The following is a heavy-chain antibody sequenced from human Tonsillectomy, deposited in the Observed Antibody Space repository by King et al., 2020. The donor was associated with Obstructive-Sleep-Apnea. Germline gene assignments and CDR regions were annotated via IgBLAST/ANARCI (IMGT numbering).Heavy chain of an antibody. D-gene: IGHD5-12*01. V-gene: IGHV3-30*18. Sequence: VQLVESGGGVVQPGRSLRLSCAASGFTFRSYGIHWVRQAPGKGLEWVALISRDGSYKDYVDSAKGRFTISRDNSKNTLHLQMNSLRVEDTAVYYCAKGYSGYDYAFDVWGHGTVVTVSS. CDR3: AKGYSGYDYAFDV. CDR1: GFTFRSYG. J-gene: IGHJ3*01. CDR2: ISRDGSYK.